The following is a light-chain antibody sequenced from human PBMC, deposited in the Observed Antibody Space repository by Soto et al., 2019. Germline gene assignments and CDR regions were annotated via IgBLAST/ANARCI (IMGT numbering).Light chain of an antibody. V-gene: IGKV1-33*01. CDR3: QVHAKLPRA. Sequence: TVGDTVTITCQANQDIKKYFNWYQQKPGRAPKLLIYDASYLQPGVPSRFSGSGSGPHTSFACGLLQPADLPSHSMQVHAKLPRAFGGGTKVDIK. CDR1: QDIKKY. CDR2: DAS. J-gene: IGKJ4*02.